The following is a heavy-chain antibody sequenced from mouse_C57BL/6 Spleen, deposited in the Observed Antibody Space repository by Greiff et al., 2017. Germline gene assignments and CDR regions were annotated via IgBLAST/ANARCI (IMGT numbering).Heavy chain of an antibody. V-gene: IGHV1-18*01. D-gene: IGHD2-3*01. Sequence: EVQLQQSGPELVKPGASVKIPCKASGYTFTDYNMDWVKQSHGKSLEWIGDINPNNGGTIYNQKFKGKATLTVDKSSSTAYMELRSLTSEDTAVYYCARGDGYYFYWYFDVWGTGTTVTVSS. CDR1: GYTFTDYN. CDR3: ARGDGYYFYWYFDV. CDR2: INPNNGGT. J-gene: IGHJ1*03.